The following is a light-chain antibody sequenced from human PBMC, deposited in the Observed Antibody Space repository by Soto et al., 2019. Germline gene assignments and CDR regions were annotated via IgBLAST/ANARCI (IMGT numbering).Light chain of an antibody. CDR1: QSINAW. J-gene: IGKJ1*01. CDR2: KAS. V-gene: IGKV1-5*03. CDR3: QQYNSYLKT. Sequence: DIHMTQAPSTLSASVGDRVTITCRASQSINAWLAWYQQKPGKAPKLLIYKASTLKSGVPSRFSGSGSGTEFTLTISSLQPDDFATYYCQQYNSYLKTFGQGTKVDIK.